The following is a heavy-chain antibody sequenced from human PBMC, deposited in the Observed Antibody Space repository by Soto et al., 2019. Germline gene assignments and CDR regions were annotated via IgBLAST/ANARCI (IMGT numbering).Heavy chain of an antibody. Sequence: EASVKVSCKASGGTFSSYAISWVRQAPGQGLEWMGGIIPIFGTANYAQKFQGRVTITADESTSTAYMELSSLRSEDTAVYYCARDGVGATVLDAFDIWGQGTMVTVSS. D-gene: IGHD1-26*01. CDR3: ARDGVGATVLDAFDI. CDR1: GGTFSSYA. J-gene: IGHJ3*02. CDR2: IIPIFGTA. V-gene: IGHV1-69*13.